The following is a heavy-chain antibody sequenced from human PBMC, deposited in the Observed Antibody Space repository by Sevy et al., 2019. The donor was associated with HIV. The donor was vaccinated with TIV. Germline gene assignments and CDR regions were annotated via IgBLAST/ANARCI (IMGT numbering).Heavy chain of an antibody. Sequence: GGSLRLSCLASGFTFKNAWMSWVRQTPGNGLEWVGRIKSKTDGGTRDFAAVVKGRFAITRDDSKNTVSLQMDNLRTEDTAIYYCTAGVGTSDFDYWGQGFLVTVSS. D-gene: IGHD3-3*01. J-gene: IGHJ4*02. V-gene: IGHV3-15*01. CDR3: TAGVGTSDFDY. CDR1: GFTFKNAW. CDR2: IKSKTDGGTR.